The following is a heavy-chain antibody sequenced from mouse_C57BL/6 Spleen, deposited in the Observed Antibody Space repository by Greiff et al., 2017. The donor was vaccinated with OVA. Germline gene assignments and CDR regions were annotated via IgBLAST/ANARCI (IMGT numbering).Heavy chain of an antibody. V-gene: IGHV5-15*01. D-gene: IGHD2-1*01. CDR1: GFTFSDYG. Sequence: EVKLMESGGGLVQPGGSLKLSCAASGFTFSDYGMAWVRQAPRKGPEWVAFIRNLAYSYYSADTVTGRFPISRGNAKNTLYLEMSSLRSEDTAMYYCARKIYHGAMDYWGQGTSVTVSS. CDR2: IRNLAYSY. CDR3: ARKIYHGAMDY. J-gene: IGHJ4*01.